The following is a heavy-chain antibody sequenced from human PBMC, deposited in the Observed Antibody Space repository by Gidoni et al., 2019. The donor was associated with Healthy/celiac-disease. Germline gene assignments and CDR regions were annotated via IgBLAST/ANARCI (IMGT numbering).Heavy chain of an antibody. CDR1: GFTCRIYS. CDR2: ISSSSSTI. CDR3: ARDSTVRGVILNWFDP. Sequence: EVQLVESGGGLVQPGGSLRLPCAASGFTCRIYSMNWVRQAPGKGLGWVSYISSSSSTIYYADSVKGRFTISRDNAKNSLYLQMNSLRAEDTAVYYCARDSTVRGVILNWFDPWGQGTLVTVSS. J-gene: IGHJ5*02. V-gene: IGHV3-48*04. D-gene: IGHD3-10*01.